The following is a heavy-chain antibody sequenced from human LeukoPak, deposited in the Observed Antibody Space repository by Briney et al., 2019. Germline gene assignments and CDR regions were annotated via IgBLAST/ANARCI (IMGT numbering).Heavy chain of an antibody. CDR1: GGSISSYY. D-gene: IGHD2-21*02. V-gene: IGHV4-59*01. Sequence: SETLSLTCTDSGGSISSYYWSWIRQPPGKGLEWIGYIYYSGSTNYNPSLKSRVTISVDTSKNQFSLKLSSVTAADTAVYYCARADCGGDCYRWYYYMDVWGKGTTVTISS. J-gene: IGHJ6*03. CDR2: IYYSGST. CDR3: ARADCGGDCYRWYYYMDV.